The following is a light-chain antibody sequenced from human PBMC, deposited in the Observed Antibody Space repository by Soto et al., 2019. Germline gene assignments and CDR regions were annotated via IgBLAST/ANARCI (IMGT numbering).Light chain of an antibody. CDR1: STDVATSNF. CDR2: DVS. J-gene: IGLJ1*01. CDR3: TSYRRGPLYV. Sequence: QSVLAQPASVSGSPGQSSTISCSGISTDVATSNFVSWYQHRPGKAPRLILYDVSHRPSGVSDRFSGSKSGDTASLTISGLQLEDEADYYCTSYRRGPLYVFGTGTRSPS. V-gene: IGLV2-14*03.